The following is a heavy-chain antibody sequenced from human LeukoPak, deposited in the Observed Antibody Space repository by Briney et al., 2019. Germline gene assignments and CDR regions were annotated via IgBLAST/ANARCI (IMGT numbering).Heavy chain of an antibody. CDR1: GGSISGDY. D-gene: IGHD7-27*01. J-gene: IGHJ3*02. CDR2: IYDSGST. Sequence: PSETRSLTCIVSGGSISGDYWSWIRQPPGEGLEWIGYIYDSGSTNYNPSLKSRVTISVDTSQNHFSLKLRSVTTADTAVYYCASLLGRQRHDALDIWGQGTMVAVSS. V-gene: IGHV4-59*13. CDR3: ASLLGRQRHDALDI.